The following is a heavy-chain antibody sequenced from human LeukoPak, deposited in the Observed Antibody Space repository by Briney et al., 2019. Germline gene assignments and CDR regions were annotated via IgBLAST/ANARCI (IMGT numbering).Heavy chain of an antibody. D-gene: IGHD2-2*01. CDR1: GFXFSTYG. Sequence: GGSLRLSCAASGFXFSTYGMHWVREAPGKGLEWVAVISYDGTNKYYADSVKGRFTISRDNAKNTLYLQVNSLRAEDTAFYYCAKDPPGVPGWGQGTLVTVSS. J-gene: IGHJ4*02. CDR2: ISYDGTNK. V-gene: IGHV3-30*18. CDR3: AKDPPGVPG.